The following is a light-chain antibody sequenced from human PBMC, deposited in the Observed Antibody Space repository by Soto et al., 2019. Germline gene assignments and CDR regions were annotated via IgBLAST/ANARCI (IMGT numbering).Light chain of an antibody. Sequence: QSVLTQPPSASGSPGQSVTISCTGTSSDVGGYNYVSWYQQHPGKAPKVMMYEVSKRPSGVPDRFSGSKSGNTASLTVSGIKDEDEADYYCSSYGGTNSLKVFGGGTKLTVL. CDR3: SSYGGTNSLKV. CDR2: EVS. J-gene: IGLJ2*01. CDR1: SSDVGGYNY. V-gene: IGLV2-8*01.